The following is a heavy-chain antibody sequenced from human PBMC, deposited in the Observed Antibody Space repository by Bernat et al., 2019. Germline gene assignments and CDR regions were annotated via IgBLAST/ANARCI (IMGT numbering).Heavy chain of an antibody. D-gene: IGHD5-24*01. J-gene: IGHJ4*02. CDR1: GGSISSSSYY. CDR3: ASRDNFDY. CDR2: VYYSGST. V-gene: IGHV4-39*01. Sequence: QLQLQESGPGLVKPSETLSLTCTVSGGSISSSSYYWGWTRQPPGKGLGWIGSVYYSGSTYDNPSLKSRLTISIDTSKNQFSLKLSSVTAADTAVYYCASRDNFDYWGQGTLVTVSS.